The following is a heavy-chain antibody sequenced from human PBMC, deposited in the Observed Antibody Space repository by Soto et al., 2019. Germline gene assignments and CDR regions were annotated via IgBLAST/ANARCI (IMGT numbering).Heavy chain of an antibody. Sequence: SGPTLVNPTQTLTLTCTFSGFSLSTSGVGVGWIRQPPGKALEWLALIFWNDDKRCSPSLKSRLTITKDTSKNQVVLTMTNMDPVDTATYSCAHRALGTVSDAFDIWGQGTMVTVSS. CDR1: GFSLSTSGVG. CDR3: AHRALGTVSDAFDI. D-gene: IGHD2-21*02. CDR2: IFWNDDK. V-gene: IGHV2-5*01. J-gene: IGHJ3*02.